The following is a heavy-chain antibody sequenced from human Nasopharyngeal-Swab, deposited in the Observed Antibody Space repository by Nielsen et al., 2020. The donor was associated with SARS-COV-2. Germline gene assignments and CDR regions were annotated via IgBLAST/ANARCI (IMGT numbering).Heavy chain of an antibody. CDR2: IKQDGSEK. D-gene: IGHD3-3*01. CDR3: ARGEWRWRY. V-gene: IGHV3-7*03. J-gene: IGHJ4*02. Sequence: GESLKISCAASGFTFSSYWMSWVRQAPGKGLEWVANIKQDGSEKYYVDSVKDRFTISRDNAKNSLFLEMHRLRAEDTAVYHCARGEWRWRYWGRGTLVTVSS. CDR1: GFTFSSYW.